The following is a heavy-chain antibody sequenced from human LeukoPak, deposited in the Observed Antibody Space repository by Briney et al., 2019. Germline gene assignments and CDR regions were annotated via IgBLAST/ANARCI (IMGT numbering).Heavy chain of an antibody. J-gene: IGHJ3*02. CDR1: GGSISSSSYY. V-gene: IGHV4-39*01. Sequence: SETLSLTCTVSGGSISSSSYYWGWIRQPPGKGLEWIGSIYYSGGTYYNPSLKSRVTISVDTSKNQFSLKLSSVTAADTAVYYCARHRMYYYDSSGRGVADAFDIWGQGTVVTVSS. CDR2: IYYSGGT. CDR3: ARHRMYYYDSSGRGVADAFDI. D-gene: IGHD3-22*01.